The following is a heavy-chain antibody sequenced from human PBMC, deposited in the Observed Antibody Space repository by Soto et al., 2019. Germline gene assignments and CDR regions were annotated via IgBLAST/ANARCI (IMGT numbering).Heavy chain of an antibody. D-gene: IGHD3-22*01. CDR3: ARGGRGYYDGSGQIDY. J-gene: IGHJ4*02. Sequence: QVQLVESGGGVVQPGRSLRLSCAASGFTFSSYVMHWVRQAPGKGLEWVAVISYEGSNKYYADSVKGRFTISRDKSKNTLYLQMNSLRAEDTAAYYCARGGRGYYDGSGQIDYWGQGTLVTVSS. CDR2: ISYEGSNK. CDR1: GFTFSSYV. V-gene: IGHV3-30*03.